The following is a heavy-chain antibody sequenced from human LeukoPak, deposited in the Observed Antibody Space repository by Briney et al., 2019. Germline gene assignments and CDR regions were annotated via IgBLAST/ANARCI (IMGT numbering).Heavy chain of an antibody. CDR1: GGSFSGYY. J-gene: IGHJ4*02. CDR2: INHSGST. V-gene: IGHV4-34*01. CDR3: ARRWGSGSYRNPRAYYFDY. D-gene: IGHD3-10*01. Sequence: SETLSLTCAVYGGSFSGYYWSWIRQPPGKGLEWIGEINHSGSTNYNPSLKSRVTISVDTSKNQFSLKLSSVTAADTAVYYCARRWGSGSYRNPRAYYFDYWGQGTLVTVSS.